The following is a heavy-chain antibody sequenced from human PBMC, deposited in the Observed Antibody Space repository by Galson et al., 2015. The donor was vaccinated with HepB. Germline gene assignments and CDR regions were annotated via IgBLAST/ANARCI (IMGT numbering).Heavy chain of an antibody. CDR3: ARGRVEQQLVLDY. V-gene: IGHV5-51*03. CDR2: MFPGDSDT. J-gene: IGHJ4*02. Sequence: QSGAEVKKPGESLKISCQGSGYSFNTHWIAWVRQMPGKGLECMGVMFPGDSDTRYRPSFQGQVTISADKSISTAYLQWHSLKASDTAMYYCARGRVEQQLVLDYWGQGTLVTVSS. CDR1: GYSFNTHW. D-gene: IGHD6-13*01.